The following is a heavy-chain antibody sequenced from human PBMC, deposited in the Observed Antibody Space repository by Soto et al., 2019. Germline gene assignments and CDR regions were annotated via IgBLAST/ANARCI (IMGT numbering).Heavy chain of an antibody. CDR1: GFTFSDYY. CDR3: ARGRGAAADYFHF. D-gene: IGHD6-13*01. J-gene: IGHJ4*02. Sequence: QVPLVESGGGLVKPGGSLRLSCAVSGFTFSDYYMTWIRQAPGKGLEWVSYISSSTSHTNYADSVKGRFTISRDNAKTSLFLQMNSLRAADTAVYYCARGRGAAADYFHFWGQGTLVTVSS. CDR2: ISSSTSHT. V-gene: IGHV3-11*05.